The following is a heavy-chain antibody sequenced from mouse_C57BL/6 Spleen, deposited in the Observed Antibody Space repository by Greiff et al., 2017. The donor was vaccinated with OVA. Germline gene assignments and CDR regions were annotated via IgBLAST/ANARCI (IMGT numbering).Heavy chain of an antibody. Sequence: QVQLQQPGAELVMPGASVKLSCKASGYTFTSYWMHWVKQRPGQGLEWIGEIDPSDSYTNYNQKFKGKSTLTVDKSSSTAYMQLSSLTSEDSAVYYCARERGNPFAYWGQGTLVTVSA. CDR2: IDPSDSYT. D-gene: IGHD2-1*01. J-gene: IGHJ3*01. CDR3: ARERGNPFAY. V-gene: IGHV1-69*01. CDR1: GYTFTSYW.